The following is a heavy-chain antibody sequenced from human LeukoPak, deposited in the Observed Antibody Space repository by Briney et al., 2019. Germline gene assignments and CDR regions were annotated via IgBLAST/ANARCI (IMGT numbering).Heavy chain of an antibody. D-gene: IGHD7-27*01. CDR3: ANEIVGVGTGY. V-gene: IGHV3-43*02. CDR2: ISGGGGST. CDR1: GFTFYDYA. J-gene: IGHJ4*02. Sequence: PGGSLRLSCAASGFTFYDYAMHWVRQAPGKGLEWVSLISGGGGSTYYADSVKGRFTISRDNSKNSLYLQMTSLRTEDTALYYCANEIVGVGTGYWGQGTLVTVSS.